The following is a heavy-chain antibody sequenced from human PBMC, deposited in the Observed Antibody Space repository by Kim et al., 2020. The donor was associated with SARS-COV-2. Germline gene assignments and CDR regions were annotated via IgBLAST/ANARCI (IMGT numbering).Heavy chain of an antibody. CDR1: GFTFSSYA. D-gene: IGHD1-1*01. CDR3: AQLPILFSGTIDY. CDR2: ISYDGSNK. Sequence: GGSLRLSCAASGFTFSSYAMHWVRQAPGKGMEWVAVISYDGSNKYYADSVKGRFTISRDNSKNTLYLQMNSLRAEDTAVYYCAQLPILFSGTIDYWGQGTLVTVSS. J-gene: IGHJ4*02. V-gene: IGHV3-30*04.